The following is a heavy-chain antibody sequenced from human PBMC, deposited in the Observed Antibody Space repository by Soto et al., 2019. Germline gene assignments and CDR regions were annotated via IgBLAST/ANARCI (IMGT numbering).Heavy chain of an antibody. CDR2: VCYSGST. CDR1: GGSISSDGYY. Sequence: QVQLQESGPGLVKPSQTLSLTCTVSGGSISSDGYYWSWIRQHPGKGLEWLGYVCYSGSTYYNPSLRRRITVSLDTSKKQFSLKLSSVTAADTAVYYCARATSSGYYYAEWGQGTLVTVSS. V-gene: IGHV4-31*03. CDR3: ARATSSGYYYAE. D-gene: IGHD3-22*01. J-gene: IGHJ4*02.